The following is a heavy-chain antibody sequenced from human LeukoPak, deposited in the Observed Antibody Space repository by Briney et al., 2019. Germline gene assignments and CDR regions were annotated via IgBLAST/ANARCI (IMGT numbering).Heavy chain of an antibody. J-gene: IGHJ6*02. D-gene: IGHD3-9*01. V-gene: IGHV4-34*01. CDR1: GGSFSGYY. CDR3: ASLKTSYYYGMDV. Sequence: SETLSLTCAVYGGSFSGYYWSWIRQPPGKGLEWIGEINHSGSTNYNPSLKSRVTISVDTSKNQFSLKLSSVTAADTAVYYCASLKTSYYYGMDVWGQGTTVTVSS. CDR2: INHSGST.